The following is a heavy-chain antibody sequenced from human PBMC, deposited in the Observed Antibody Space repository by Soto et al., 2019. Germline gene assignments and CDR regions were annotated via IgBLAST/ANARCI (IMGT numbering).Heavy chain of an antibody. CDR3: AHAFGGTSWPNDAFDV. CDR2: IYWDDDT. V-gene: IGHV2-5*02. Sequence: HITLKASGPTLVKPTQTLTLTCIFSGFSFSADGVGVGWIRQPPGKTLEWLALIYWDDDTRDHPSLKSRLTITKDSSKNRVVLTMTNMDPLDTATYYCAHAFGGTSWPNDAFDVWGQGTVVTVSS. J-gene: IGHJ3*01. CDR1: GFSFSADGVG. D-gene: IGHD3-16*01.